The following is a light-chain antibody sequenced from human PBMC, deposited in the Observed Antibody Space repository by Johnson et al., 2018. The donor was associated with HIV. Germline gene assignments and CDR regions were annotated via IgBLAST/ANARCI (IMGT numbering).Light chain of an antibody. J-gene: IGLJ1*01. CDR2: DNN. V-gene: IGLV1-51*01. Sequence: QSVLTQPPSVSAAPGQKVNISCSGSSSNIGNNYVSWYQQLPGTAPKVLIYDNNKRPSGIPDRFSGSKSGTSATLGITGLQTGDEADYYCGTWDSSLYAYVFGTGTKVTAL. CDR3: GTWDSSLYAYV. CDR1: SSNIGNNY.